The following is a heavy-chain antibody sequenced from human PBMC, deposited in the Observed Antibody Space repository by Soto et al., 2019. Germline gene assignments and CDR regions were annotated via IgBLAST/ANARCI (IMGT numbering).Heavy chain of an antibody. CDR2: INPSGGST. D-gene: IGHD5-18*01. J-gene: IGHJ5*02. Sequence: ASVKVSCRASGYTFTSYYMHWVRQAPGQGLEWMGIINPSGGSTSYAQKFQGRVTMTRDTSTSTVYMELSSLRSEDTAVYYCARVYPSDTRYGYVGNNWFDPWGQGTLVTVSS. CDR1: GYTFTSYY. V-gene: IGHV1-46*03. CDR3: ARVYPSDTRYGYVGNNWFDP.